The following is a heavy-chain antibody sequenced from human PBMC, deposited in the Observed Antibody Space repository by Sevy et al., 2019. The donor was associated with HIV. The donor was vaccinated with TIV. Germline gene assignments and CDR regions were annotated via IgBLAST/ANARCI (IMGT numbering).Heavy chain of an antibody. CDR3: ARVGYCRGGTCFSGFYYAMDV. Sequence: GGSLRLSCAVSGFTLTNEFFSWVRQAPGKGLEWVAVVYSGGATYYAESVKGRFTISRDKSKSTLYLQVKSLRAEDTAVYYCARVGYCRGGTCFSGFYYAMDVWGQGTTVTVSS. V-gene: IGHV3-53*01. D-gene: IGHD2-15*01. J-gene: IGHJ6*02. CDR1: GFTLTNEF. CDR2: VYSGGAT.